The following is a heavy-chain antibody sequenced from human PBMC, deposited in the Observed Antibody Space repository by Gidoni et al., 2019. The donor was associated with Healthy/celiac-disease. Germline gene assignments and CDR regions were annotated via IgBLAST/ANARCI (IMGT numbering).Heavy chain of an antibody. CDR3: AMMAGFRAAAGTLIFFDY. D-gene: IGHD6-13*01. CDR2: IYYSGST. CDR1: GGSISSSSYY. Sequence: QLQLQESGPGLVKPSETLSLTCTVSGGSISSSSYYWGWIRQPPGKGLEWIGSIYYSGSTYYNPSLKSRVTISVDTSKNQFSLKLSSVTAADTAVYYCAMMAGFRAAAGTLIFFDYWGQGTLVTVSS. V-gene: IGHV4-39*01. J-gene: IGHJ4*02.